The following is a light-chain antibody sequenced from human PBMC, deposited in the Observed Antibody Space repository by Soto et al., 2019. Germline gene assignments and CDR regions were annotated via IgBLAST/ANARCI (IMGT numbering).Light chain of an antibody. J-gene: IGLJ1*01. Sequence: QSVLTQPPSVSAAPGQKVTISCSGSGSNIGNNYVSWYQQLPGTAPKLLIHDNDERPSGIPDRFSGSKSGTSATLGITGLQTGDEADYYCGTWDNSLSAYVFGTGTKVTVL. V-gene: IGLV1-51*01. CDR3: GTWDNSLSAYV. CDR1: GSNIGNNY. CDR2: DND.